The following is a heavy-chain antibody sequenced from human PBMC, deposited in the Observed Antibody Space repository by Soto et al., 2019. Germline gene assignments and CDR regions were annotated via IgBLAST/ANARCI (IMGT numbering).Heavy chain of an antibody. CDR2: IYYSGST. V-gene: IGHV4-39*01. J-gene: IGHJ4*02. D-gene: IGHD6-19*01. CDR3: ERKSDMRSGLPYLDY. Sequence: TETLSLTCTVSGGAISSSGYYWSWIRQHPGKGLEWIGCIYYSGSTYYNPSLKSRVTISVDTSKNQFSLKLSSVTAADTALYYCERKSDMRSGLPYLDYWGQGNLVTVS. CDR1: GGAISSSGYY.